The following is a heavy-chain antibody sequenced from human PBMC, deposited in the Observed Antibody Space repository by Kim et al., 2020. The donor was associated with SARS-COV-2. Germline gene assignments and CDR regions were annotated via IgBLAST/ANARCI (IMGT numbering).Heavy chain of an antibody. D-gene: IGHD1-26*01. CDR2: ISWDGGST. J-gene: IGHJ4*02. V-gene: IGHV3-43D*03. Sequence: GGSLRLSCAASGFTFDDYAMHWVRQAPGKGLEWVSLISWDGGSTYYADSVKGRFTISRDNSKNSLYLQMNSLRAEDTALYYCAKDISRGSYNFDYWGQGTLVTVSS. CDR1: GFTFDDYA. CDR3: AKDISRGSYNFDY.